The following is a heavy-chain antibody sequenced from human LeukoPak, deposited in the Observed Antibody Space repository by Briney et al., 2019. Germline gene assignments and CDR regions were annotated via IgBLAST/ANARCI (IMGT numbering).Heavy chain of an antibody. D-gene: IGHD2-2*01. CDR3: ARVEPAVSYNWFDP. Sequence: SETLSLTCAVYGGSFSGYYWSWIRQPPGKGLEWSGEINHSGSTNYNPSLKSRVTISVDTSKNQFSLKLSSVTAADTAVYYCARVEPAVSYNWFDPWGQGTLVTVSS. CDR1: GGSFSGYY. J-gene: IGHJ5*02. V-gene: IGHV4-34*01. CDR2: INHSGST.